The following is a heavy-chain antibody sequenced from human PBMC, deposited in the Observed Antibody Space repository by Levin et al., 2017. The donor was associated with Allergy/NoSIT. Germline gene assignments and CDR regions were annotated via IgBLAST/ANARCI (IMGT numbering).Heavy chain of an antibody. J-gene: IGHJ3*02. CDR1: GGSFSGYY. V-gene: IGHV4-34*01. D-gene: IGHD3-22*01. CDR3: ARGFYDSSGYFAFDI. CDR2: INHSGST. Sequence: SETLSLTCAVYGGSFSGYYWSWIRQPPGKGLEWIGEINHSGSTNYNPSLKSRVTISVDTSKNQFSLKLSSVTAADTAVYYCARGFYDSSGYFAFDIWGQGTMVTVSS.